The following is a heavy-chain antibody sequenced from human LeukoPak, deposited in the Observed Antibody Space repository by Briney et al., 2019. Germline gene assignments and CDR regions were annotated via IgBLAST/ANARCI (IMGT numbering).Heavy chain of an antibody. CDR2: IKQDGSET. D-gene: IGHD3-3*01. CDR1: GFTFSSYW. V-gene: IGHV3-7*05. J-gene: IGHJ4*02. CDR3: ASGPPFLKYFEY. Sequence: PGGSLRLSCAASGFTFSSYWMTWVRQAPEKGLEWVANIKQDGSETYYVDSVKGRFTISRDDSNNALYLQMHSLRAEDTALYYCASGPPFLKYFEYWGQGTLVTVSS.